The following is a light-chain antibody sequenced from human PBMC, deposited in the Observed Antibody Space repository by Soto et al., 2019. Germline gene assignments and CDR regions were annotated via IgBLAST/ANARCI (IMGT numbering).Light chain of an antibody. Sequence: DVVMTQSPLSLPVSLGQPASISCRSSQGLVHGDGNTYLNWFQQRPGQSPRRLIYDVSNRDSGVPERFSGSGSGPEFTLKISRVEAEDVGVYFCMQGTHWPKTFGQGTKVEIK. V-gene: IGKV2-30*02. CDR3: MQGTHWPKT. CDR2: DVS. J-gene: IGKJ1*01. CDR1: QGLVHGDGNTY.